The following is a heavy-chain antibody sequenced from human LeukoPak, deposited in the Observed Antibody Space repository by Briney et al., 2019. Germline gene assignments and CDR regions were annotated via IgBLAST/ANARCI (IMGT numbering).Heavy chain of an antibody. Sequence: SETLSLTCTVSGGSISSGGYYWSWIRQPPGKGLEWIGYIYHSGSTYYNPSLKSRVTISIDRSKNQFSLKLSSVTAADTAVYYCARERRDYYGSGSSNYGMDVWGQGTTVTVSS. CDR2: IYHSGST. V-gene: IGHV4-30-2*01. CDR1: GGSISSGGYY. D-gene: IGHD3-10*01. J-gene: IGHJ6*02. CDR3: ARERRDYYGSGSSNYGMDV.